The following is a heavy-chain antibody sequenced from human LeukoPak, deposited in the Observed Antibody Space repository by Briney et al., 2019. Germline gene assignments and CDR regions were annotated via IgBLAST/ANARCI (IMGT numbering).Heavy chain of an antibody. J-gene: IGHJ4*02. CDR1: GYTFTSYG. CDR3: ARDGSSTWYFDY. D-gene: IGHD1-26*01. Sequence: ASVKVSCKASGYTFTSYGISWVRQAPGQGLEWMGWINVYSGSTNFAQKFQGRVTMTTDTSTNTAYMELSNLRFDDTATYYCARDGSSTWYFDYWGQGTLVTVSS. V-gene: IGHV1-18*01. CDR2: INVYSGST.